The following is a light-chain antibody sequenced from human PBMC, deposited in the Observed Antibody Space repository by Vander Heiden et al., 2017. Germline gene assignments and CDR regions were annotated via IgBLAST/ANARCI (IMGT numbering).Light chain of an antibody. CDR3: SSYAGSNKLV. V-gene: IGLV2-8*01. Sequence: QSVLTQPPSASGSPGQSVTISCTGTSSVVGSYNYVSWYQQHPGKAPKVMIYEVSKRPSGVPDRFAGSRSGNTASLTVSGLQAEDEADYYCSSYAGSNKLVFGGGTKLTVL. J-gene: IGLJ2*01. CDR2: EVS. CDR1: SSVVGSYNY.